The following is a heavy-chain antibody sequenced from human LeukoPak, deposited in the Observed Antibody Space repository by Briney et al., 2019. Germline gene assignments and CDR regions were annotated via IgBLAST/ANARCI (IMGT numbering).Heavy chain of an antibody. V-gene: IGHV4-4*02. J-gene: IGHJ4*02. D-gene: IGHD6-13*01. CDR3: ARDAAKAQLAYFDY. CDR2: IYHSGST. Sequence: PSGTLSLTCAVSGGSISSSNWWSWVRQPPGKGLEWIGEIYHSGSTNYNPSLKSRVTISVDKSKNQFSLKLSSVTAADTAVYYCARDAAKAQLAYFDYWGRGTLVTVSS. CDR1: GGSISSSNW.